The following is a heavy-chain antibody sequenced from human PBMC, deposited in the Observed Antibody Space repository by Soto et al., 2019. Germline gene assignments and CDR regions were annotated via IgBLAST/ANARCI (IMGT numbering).Heavy chain of an antibody. Sequence: EVQLLESGGGLVQPGGSLRLSCAASGVTFSSYAMNWVRQTPGKGLEWVSIISGGGGSAYYADSVKGRFSISRDNSKNTLYLQMNSLRAEDTAVYYCAKVGSSWYSHFDSWGQGTLVTVSS. CDR3: AKVGSSWYSHFDS. CDR2: ISGGGGSA. D-gene: IGHD6-13*01. CDR1: GVTFSSYA. V-gene: IGHV3-23*01. J-gene: IGHJ4*02.